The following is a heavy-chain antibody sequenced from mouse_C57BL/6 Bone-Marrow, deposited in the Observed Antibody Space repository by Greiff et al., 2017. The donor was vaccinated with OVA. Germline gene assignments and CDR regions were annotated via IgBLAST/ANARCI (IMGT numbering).Heavy chain of an antibody. V-gene: IGHV1-39*01. D-gene: IGHD2-4*01. CDR2: INPNYGTT. J-gene: IGHJ4*01. Sequence: EVQLQESGPELVKPGASVKISCKASGYSFTDYNMNWVKQSNGKSLEWIGVINPNYGTTSYNQKFKGKATLTVDQSSSTAYMQLNSLTSEDSAVYYCARQRLRLEHYYAMDYWGQGTSVTVSS. CDR1: GYSFTDYN. CDR3: ARQRLRLEHYYAMDY.